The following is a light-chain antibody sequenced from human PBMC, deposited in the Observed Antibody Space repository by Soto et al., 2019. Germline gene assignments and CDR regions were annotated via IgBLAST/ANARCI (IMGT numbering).Light chain of an antibody. CDR1: SSDVGGYND. CDR3: SSYTSSSTLDV. V-gene: IGLV2-14*01. Sequence: QSALTQPASVSGSPGQSITISCTGTSSDVGGYNDVSWYQQHPGKAPKLMIYDVSNRPSGVSNRFSGSKSGNTASLTISGLQAEDEADYYCSSYTSSSTLDVFGTGTKLTV. CDR2: DVS. J-gene: IGLJ1*01.